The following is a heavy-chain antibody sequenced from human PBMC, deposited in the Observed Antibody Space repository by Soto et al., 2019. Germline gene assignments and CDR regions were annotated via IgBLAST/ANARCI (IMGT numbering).Heavy chain of an antibody. D-gene: IGHD3-3*01. CDR1: GFTFSSSP. J-gene: IGHJ5*02. V-gene: IGHV3-23*02. Sequence: EVQLVQSGGGLVQPGGSLRLSCAASGFTFSSSPMSWVRQVPGKGLEWISAIRNDGGSMYYVESVKGRFTISRDNSKNTASLRMKNLRAEDTAIYYCVRARYTISDVGSAFCRAWVQGALVIVSS. CDR3: VRARYTISDVGSAFCRA. CDR2: IRNDGGSM.